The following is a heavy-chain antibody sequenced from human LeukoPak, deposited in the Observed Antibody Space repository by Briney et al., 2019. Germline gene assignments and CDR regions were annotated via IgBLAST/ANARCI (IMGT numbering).Heavy chain of an antibody. CDR1: GGSISSGSYY. CDR3: ARDPDY. CDR2: IYTSGST. J-gene: IGHJ4*02. Sequence: SSETLSLTCTVSGGSISSGSYYWSWIRQPAGKGLEWIGRIYTSGSTNYNPSLKSRVTISVDTSKNQFSLKLSSVAAADTAVYYCARDPDYWGQGTLVTVSS. V-gene: IGHV4-61*02.